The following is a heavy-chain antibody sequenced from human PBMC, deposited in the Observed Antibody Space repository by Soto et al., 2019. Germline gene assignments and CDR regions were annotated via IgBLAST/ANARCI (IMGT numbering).Heavy chain of an antibody. Sequence: PSETLSLTCTVSGGSISRYYWTGIRQPPGKGLEWIGYIYYSGSTNYNPSLKSRVTISLDTSKNQFSLMLTSVTAADTAVYYCARGSYADRMSWLDPWGQGTVVTVSS. V-gene: IGHV4-59*01. J-gene: IGHJ5*02. CDR3: ARGSYADRMSWLDP. CDR2: IYYSGST. CDR1: GGSISRYY.